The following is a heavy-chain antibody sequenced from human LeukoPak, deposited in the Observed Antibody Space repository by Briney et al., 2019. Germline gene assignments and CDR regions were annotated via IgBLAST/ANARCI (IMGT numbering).Heavy chain of an antibody. CDR1: GGSISSTNW. J-gene: IGHJ4*02. CDR2: IYRSGTT. V-gene: IGHV4-4*02. Sequence: SGTLSLTRAVSGGSISSTNWWSWVRQPPGKGLEWIGEIYRSGTTNYKPSLKSRVTISLDKSRNHFSLKLSSVTAADTAVYYCAEGRYDSSGYYSEWGQGTLVTVSS. CDR3: AEGRYDSSGYYSE. D-gene: IGHD3-22*01.